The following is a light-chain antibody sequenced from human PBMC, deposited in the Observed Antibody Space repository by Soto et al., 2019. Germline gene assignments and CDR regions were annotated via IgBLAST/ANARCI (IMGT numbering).Light chain of an antibody. V-gene: IGKV3-20*01. CDR2: GAS. J-gene: IGKJ2*01. CDR1: QSVSSSY. Sequence: EIVLTQSPGTLSLSPGERATLSCRASQSVSSSYLAWYQQKPGQAPRLLIYGASSRARGVPDRFSSSGSGTAFTLTISRLEPEDFAVYYCQQYGSSPHTFGQGTKLEIK. CDR3: QQYGSSPHT.